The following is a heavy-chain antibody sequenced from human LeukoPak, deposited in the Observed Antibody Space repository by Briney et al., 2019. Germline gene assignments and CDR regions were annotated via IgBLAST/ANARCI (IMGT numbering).Heavy chain of an antibody. CDR1: GFTFSSYW. D-gene: IGHD6-13*01. CDR2: INSDGSST. CDR3: ARERSSYDAFDI. V-gene: IGHV3-74*01. J-gene: IGHJ3*02. Sequence: SGGSLRLSCAASGFTFSSYWMHWVRQAPGKGLVWVSRINSDGSSTSSADSVKGRFTISRDNAKNTLYLQMNSLRAEDTAVYYCARERSSYDAFDIWGQGTMVTVSS.